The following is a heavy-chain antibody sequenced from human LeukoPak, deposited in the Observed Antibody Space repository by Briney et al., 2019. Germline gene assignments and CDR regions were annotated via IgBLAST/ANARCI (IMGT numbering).Heavy chain of an antibody. Sequence: SETLSLTCAVYSGSFNGFHWRWIRQPPGKGLVWFGETNNSGSTNYNPSLKSRVTISVDTSKNQFSLKLSSVTAAETAVYYCARNKVLTGPYFYYMDVWGKGTTVTVSS. CDR2: TNNSGST. V-gene: IGHV4-34*01. CDR3: ARNKVLTGPYFYYMDV. D-gene: IGHD3-9*01. J-gene: IGHJ6*03. CDR1: SGSFNGFH.